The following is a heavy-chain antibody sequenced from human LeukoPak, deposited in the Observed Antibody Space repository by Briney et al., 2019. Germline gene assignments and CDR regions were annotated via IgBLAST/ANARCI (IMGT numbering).Heavy chain of an antibody. J-gene: IGHJ4*02. D-gene: IGHD2-15*01. CDR3: AGDCSGGSCYPIDY. CDR2: IYHSGST. CDR1: GYSISSGYY. V-gene: IGHV4-38-2*02. Sequence: SETLSLTCTVSGYSISSGYYWGWIRQPPGKGLEWIGSIYHSGSTNYNPSLKSRVTISVDTSKNQFSLKLSSVTAADTAVYYCAGDCSGGSCYPIDYWGQGTLATVSS.